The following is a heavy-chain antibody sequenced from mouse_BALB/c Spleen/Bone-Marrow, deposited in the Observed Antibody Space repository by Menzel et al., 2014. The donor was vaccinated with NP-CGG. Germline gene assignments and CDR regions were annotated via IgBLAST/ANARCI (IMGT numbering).Heavy chain of an antibody. CDR1: GYTFTDYA. Sequence: VKVVESGPELVSPGVSVKISCKAFGYTFTDYAIHWVKQSHSKSLEWIGIISTYSANTNYNLKFKVKATMTVDKSSSTAYIELARLTFEDSAIYFCARDISGYVRAMDYWGQGTSVTVSS. CDR3: ARDISGYVRAMDY. J-gene: IGHJ4*01. D-gene: IGHD3-2*01. CDR2: ISTYSANT. V-gene: IGHV1-67*01.